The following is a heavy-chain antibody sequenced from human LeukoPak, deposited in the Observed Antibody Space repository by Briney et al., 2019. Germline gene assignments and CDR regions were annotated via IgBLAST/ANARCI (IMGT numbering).Heavy chain of an antibody. J-gene: IGHJ5*02. CDR2: MSYDGGNK. V-gene: IGHV3-30*18. D-gene: IGHD4-17*01. Sequence: GGSLRLSCAASGFILTDYGMHWVRQAPGKGLDWVAFMSYDGGNKYYADSVKGRFSISRDNSKNTLYLQMNTLRAEDTAVYYCAKVGRNYGDYNGWFDPWGQGTLVTVSS. CDR1: GFILTDYG. CDR3: AKVGRNYGDYNGWFDP.